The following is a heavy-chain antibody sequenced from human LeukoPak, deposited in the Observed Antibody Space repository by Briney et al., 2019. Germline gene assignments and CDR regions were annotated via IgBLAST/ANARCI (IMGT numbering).Heavy chain of an antibody. CDR1: GFTFSSYS. V-gene: IGHV3-21*01. D-gene: IGHD2-15*01. CDR3: ATDRGWFFDN. J-gene: IGHJ4*01. Sequence: GGSLRLSCAASGFTFSSYSMNWVRQAPGKGLEWVSSISSSSSYIYYADSVKGRFTISRDNAKNSLYLQMNSLRAEDTAVYYCATDRGWFFDNWGQEPWSPSPQ. CDR2: ISSSSSYI.